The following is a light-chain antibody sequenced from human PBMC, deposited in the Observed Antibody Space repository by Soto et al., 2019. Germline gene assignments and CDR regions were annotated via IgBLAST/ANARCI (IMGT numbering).Light chain of an antibody. CDR1: QNIRSR. CDR2: DAS. Sequence: DFQMTQSPSTLSASVGDRVTITCRASQNIRSRLAWFQQKPGKAPKLLIYDASGLESGVPQRFSGSGSGTEFTLTISSLQTDDFATYYCQQLFDSPITFGQGTRLEIK. J-gene: IGKJ5*01. V-gene: IGKV1-5*01. CDR3: QQLFDSPIT.